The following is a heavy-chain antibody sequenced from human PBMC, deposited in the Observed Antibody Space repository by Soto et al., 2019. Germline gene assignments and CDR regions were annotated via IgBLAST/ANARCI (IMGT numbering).Heavy chain of an antibody. CDR1: GFTVSSNY. V-gene: IGHV3-66*01. CDR2: IYSGGST. Sequence: PGGSLRLSCAASGFTVSSNYMSWVRQAPGKGLEWVSVIYSGGSTYYADSVKGRFTISRDNSKNTLYLQMNSLRAEDTAVYYCARDRWELRVRYGMDVWGQGTTVTVSS. CDR3: ARDRWELRVRYGMDV. J-gene: IGHJ6*02. D-gene: IGHD1-26*01.